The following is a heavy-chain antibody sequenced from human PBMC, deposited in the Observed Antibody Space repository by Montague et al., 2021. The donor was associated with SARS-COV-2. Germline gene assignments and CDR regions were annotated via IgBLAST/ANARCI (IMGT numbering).Heavy chain of an antibody. CDR1: GFTFSSYS. D-gene: IGHD3-10*01. CDR3: ARDPLDYGLWSSGSYYNAYYYYGMTS. CDR2: ISSSSSYI. Sequence: SLRLSCAASGFTFSSYSMNWVRQAPGKGLEWVSSISSSSSYIYYADSVKGRFTISRDNAKNSLYLQMNSLRAEDTAVYYCARDPLDYGLWSSGSYYNAYYYYGMTSGAKGPRSPSP. V-gene: IGHV3-21*01. J-gene: IGHJ6*02.